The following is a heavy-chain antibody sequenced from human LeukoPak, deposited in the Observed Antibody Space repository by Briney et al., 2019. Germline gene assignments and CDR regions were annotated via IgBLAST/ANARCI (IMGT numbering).Heavy chain of an antibody. CDR3: AKEVSGSYSPTDY. CDR2: ISGSGSST. J-gene: IGHJ4*02. Sequence: GGSLRLSCAACGFSFSSNTMSWVRQAAGKGLEWISGISGSGSSTYFADSVKGRFTISRDNSDDTLYLQMNSLRVEDTAAYYCAKEVSGSYSPTDYWGQGTLVTVSS. V-gene: IGHV3-23*01. D-gene: IGHD1-26*01. CDR1: GFSFSSNT.